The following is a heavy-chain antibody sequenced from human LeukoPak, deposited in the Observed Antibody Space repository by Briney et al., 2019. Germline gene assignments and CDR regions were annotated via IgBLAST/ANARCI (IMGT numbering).Heavy chain of an antibody. CDR2: ITGSSGTI. J-gene: IGHJ4*02. Sequence: GGSLRLSCAASGFTFSSYSMNWVRQAPGKGLEWVSYITGSSGTIYYSESVKGRFSVSRDNAKNSLYLQMNSLRVDDTGVYYCAREGDTTGASGTEFDYWGQGVLVTVSS. CDR3: AREGDTTGASGTEFDY. CDR1: GFTFSSYS. V-gene: IGHV3-48*01. D-gene: IGHD1-1*01.